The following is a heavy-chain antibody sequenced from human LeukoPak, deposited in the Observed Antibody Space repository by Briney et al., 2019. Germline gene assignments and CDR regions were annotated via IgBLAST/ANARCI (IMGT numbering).Heavy chain of an antibody. D-gene: IGHD3-10*01. V-gene: IGHV4-4*07. Sequence: PSETLSLTCTVSGESIISSYFWSWIRQPAGKGLEWIGRIYNTGSTDFNPSVKSRVTMSVDTSKNQLSLKLTPVTAADTAVYYCAKYAAGSLVGWGQGTLVTVSS. J-gene: IGHJ4*02. CDR2: IYNTGST. CDR3: AKYAAGSLVG. CDR1: GESIISSYF.